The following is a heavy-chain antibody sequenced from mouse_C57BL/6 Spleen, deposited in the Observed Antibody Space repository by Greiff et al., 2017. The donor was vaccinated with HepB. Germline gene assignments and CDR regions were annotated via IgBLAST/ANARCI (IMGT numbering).Heavy chain of an antibody. Sequence: VKLVESGPGLVAPSQSLSITCTVSGFSLTSYGVDWVRQPPGKGLEWLGVIWGGGSTNYNSALMSRLSISKDNSKSQVFLKMNSLQTDDTAMYYCAKQAYGNYEDYYAMDYWGQGTSVTVSS. CDR2: IWGGGST. CDR1: GFSLTSYG. D-gene: IGHD2-1*01. V-gene: IGHV2-9*01. J-gene: IGHJ4*01. CDR3: AKQAYGNYEDYYAMDY.